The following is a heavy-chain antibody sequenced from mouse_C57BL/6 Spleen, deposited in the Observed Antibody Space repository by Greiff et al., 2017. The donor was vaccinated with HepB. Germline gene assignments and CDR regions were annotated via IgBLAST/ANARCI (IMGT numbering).Heavy chain of an antibody. CDR1: GYTFTSYW. V-gene: IGHV1-55*01. CDR3: ARRQLGRDWFAY. D-gene: IGHD4-1*02. J-gene: IGHJ3*01. CDR2: IYPGSGST. Sequence: QVQLQQPGAELVKPGASVKMSCKASGYTFTSYWITWVKQRPGQGLEWIGDIYPGSGSTNYNEKFKSKATLTVDTSSSTAYMQLSSLTSEDSAVYCCARRQLGRDWFAYWGQGTLVTVSA.